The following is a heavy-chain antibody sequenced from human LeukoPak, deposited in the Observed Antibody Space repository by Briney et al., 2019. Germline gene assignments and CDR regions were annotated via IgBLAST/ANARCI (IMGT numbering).Heavy chain of an antibody. CDR3: AREGRYRYGYNEYHLYMDI. D-gene: IGHD5-18*01. CDR2: MYHSGST. CDR1: GYSISSGYY. V-gene: IGHV4-38-2*02. Sequence: PSETLSLTCTVSGYSISSGYYWGWIRQPPGKGLEWIGSMYHSGSTYYNPSLKSRVTISVDTSKNQFSLKLSSVTAAETAVYYCAREGRYRYGYNEYHLYMDIWGKGTTVTVSS. J-gene: IGHJ6*03.